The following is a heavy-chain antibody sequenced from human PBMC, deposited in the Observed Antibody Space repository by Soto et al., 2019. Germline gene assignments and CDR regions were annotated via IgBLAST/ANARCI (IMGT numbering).Heavy chain of an antibody. D-gene: IGHD4-17*01. J-gene: IGHJ4*02. V-gene: IGHV3-23*01. CDR1: GFTFSSYA. Sequence: GGSLRLSCAASGFTFSSYAMSWVRQAPGKGLEWVSAISGSGGSTYYADSVKGRFTISRDNSKNTLYLQMNSLRAEDTAVYYSAKVPLRPYYFDYWGPGTMVTVSS. CDR3: AKVPLRPYYFDY. CDR2: ISGSGGST.